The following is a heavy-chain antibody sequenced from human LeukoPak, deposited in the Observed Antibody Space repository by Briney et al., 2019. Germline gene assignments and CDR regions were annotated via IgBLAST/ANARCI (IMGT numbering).Heavy chain of an antibody. V-gene: IGHV3-48*02. J-gene: IGHJ4*02. CDR2: ISSSSRTI. Sequence: PGVSVTLSCAASGFTFNSYSMIWVRQAPGKGLEGVSYISSSSRTIYYADSVRVRFTISRDNAKNSLYLQLKSLRDEDTAVCDCARGNSGYDFPYWGQGTLVTVSS. CDR1: GFTFNSYS. D-gene: IGHD5-12*01. CDR3: ARGNSGYDFPY.